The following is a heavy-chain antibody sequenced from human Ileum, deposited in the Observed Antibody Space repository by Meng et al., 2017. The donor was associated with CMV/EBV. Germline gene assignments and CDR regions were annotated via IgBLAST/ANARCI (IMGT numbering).Heavy chain of an antibody. Sequence: EXQLVEXXXGLVQPGXSLRVSCAASGFSFSNSWMHWVRQAPGKGLVWVSRINMDGTTTNYADSVKGRFTSSRDNAKSTLYLQMNSLRAEDTAIYYCATAGQYRLDYWGQGTMVTVSA. V-gene: IGHV3-74*01. CDR3: ATAGQYRLDY. D-gene: IGHD2-2*02. CDR2: INMDGTTT. CDR1: GFSFSNSW. J-gene: IGHJ4*01.